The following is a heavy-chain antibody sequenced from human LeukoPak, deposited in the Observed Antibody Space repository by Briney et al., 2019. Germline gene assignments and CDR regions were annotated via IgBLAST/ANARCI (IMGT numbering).Heavy chain of an antibody. CDR3: ARGRTYYDFWSGYSPYGMDV. Sequence: PSETLSLTCTVSGGSISSYYWSWIRQPPGKGLEWIGYIYYSGSTNYNPSLKSRVTISVDTSKNQFSLKLSSVTAADTAVYYCARGRTYYDFWSGYSPYGMDVWGQGTTITVSS. V-gene: IGHV4-59*01. CDR1: GGSISSYY. D-gene: IGHD3-3*01. CDR2: IYYSGST. J-gene: IGHJ6*02.